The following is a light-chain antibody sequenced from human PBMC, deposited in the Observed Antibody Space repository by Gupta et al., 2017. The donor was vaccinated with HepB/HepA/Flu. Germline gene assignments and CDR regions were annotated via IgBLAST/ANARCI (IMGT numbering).Light chain of an antibody. J-gene: IGKJ2*01. Sequence: DIQMTQSPPSLSTSIGDRVTITCRASQRISSYVNWYQQRPGKAPKLLIYAASKVQSGVPSRFRGSGSGTDFTLTIIRLQPEDFASYYCQQSDSMPSTFGQGTKMEIK. V-gene: IGKV1-39*01. CDR2: AAS. CDR1: QRISSY. CDR3: QQSDSMPST.